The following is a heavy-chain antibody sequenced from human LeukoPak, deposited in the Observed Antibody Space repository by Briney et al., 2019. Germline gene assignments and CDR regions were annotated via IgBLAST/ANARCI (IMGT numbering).Heavy chain of an antibody. CDR2: IIPILGIA. CDR3: ASPYDYVWGSYLGMDV. Sequence: GASVKVSCKASGGTFSSYAISWVRQAPGQGLEWMGRIIPILGIANYAQKFQGRVTITADKSTSTAYMELSSLRSEDTAVYYCASPYDYVWGSYLGMDVWGQGTTVTVSS. J-gene: IGHJ6*02. CDR1: GGTFSSYA. V-gene: IGHV1-69*04. D-gene: IGHD3-16*02.